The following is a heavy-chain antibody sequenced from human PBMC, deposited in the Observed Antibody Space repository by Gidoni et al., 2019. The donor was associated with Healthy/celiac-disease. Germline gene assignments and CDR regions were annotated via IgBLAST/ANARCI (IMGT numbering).Heavy chain of an antibody. J-gene: IGHJ4*02. CDR2: IYYSGST. D-gene: IGHD1-26*01. V-gene: IGHV4-39*01. CDR1: GGSISSSSYY. CDR3: ARVARELPQLDY. Sequence: QLQLQESGPGLVKPSETLSLTCTVSGGSISSSSYYWGWIRQPPGKGLEWIGSIYYSGSTYYNPSLKSRVTISVDTSKNQFSLKLSSVTAADTAVYYCARVARELPQLDYWGQGTLVTVSS.